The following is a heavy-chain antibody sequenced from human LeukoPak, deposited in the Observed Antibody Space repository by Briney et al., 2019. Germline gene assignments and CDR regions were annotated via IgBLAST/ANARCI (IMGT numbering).Heavy chain of an antibody. D-gene: IGHD5-12*01. CDR1: GYTFTNYW. CDR2: IYPGDSDT. Sequence: GESLKISCKGSGYTFTNYWIGWVRQMPGKGLEFMGIIYPGDSDTRYSPSFQGQVTISVDKSINTAYLQWSSLKASDTAIYYCARQAYSGHDYAEYWGQGTLVTVSS. J-gene: IGHJ4*02. V-gene: IGHV5-51*01. CDR3: ARQAYSGHDYAEY.